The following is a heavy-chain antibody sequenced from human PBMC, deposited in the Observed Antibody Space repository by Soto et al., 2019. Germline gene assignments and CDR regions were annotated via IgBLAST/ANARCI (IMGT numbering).Heavy chain of an antibody. V-gene: IGHV4-61*01. Sequence: QVQLQESGPGLVKPSETLSLTCTVSGDSVSSGFYDWSWVRQPPGKGLEWIGYIYYTGNTNHNPSLQSRVTMSVDTSKNQFSLRLSSVTAADTAVYYCARALRSNYHEYWGQGTLVTVSS. J-gene: IGHJ4*02. CDR2: IYYTGNT. CDR1: GDSVSSGFYD. CDR3: ARALRSNYHEY.